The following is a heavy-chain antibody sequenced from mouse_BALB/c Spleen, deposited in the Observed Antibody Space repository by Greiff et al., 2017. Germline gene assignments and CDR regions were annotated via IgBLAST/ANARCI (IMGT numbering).Heavy chain of an antibody. CDR3: ASFYYDYAWFAY. CDR1: GYTFTSYD. CDR2: IFPGDGST. D-gene: IGHD2-4*01. Sequence: VKLQQSGAELVKPGASVKLSCKASGYTFTSYDINWVRQRPEQGLEWIGWIFPGDGSTKYNEKFKGKATLTTDKSSSTAYMQLSRLTSEDSAVYFCASFYYDYAWFAYWGQGTLVTVSA. V-gene: IGHV1-85*01. J-gene: IGHJ3*01.